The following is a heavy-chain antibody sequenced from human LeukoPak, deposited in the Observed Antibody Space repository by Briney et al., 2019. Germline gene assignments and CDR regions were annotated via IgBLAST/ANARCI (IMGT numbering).Heavy chain of an antibody. D-gene: IGHD4-11*01. CDR3: AKEKDYRVFDH. V-gene: IGHV3-23*01. J-gene: IGHJ4*02. CDR1: GFSLSAHP. CDR2: ISGSGQTT. Sequence: GGSLRLSCTASGFSLSAHPMSWVGQGPGKSLEWVSVISGSGQTTYYADSVKGRFTVSKDNSKNTVYLQMSSLRADDTAVYYCAKEKDYRVFDHWGQGTLVTVSS.